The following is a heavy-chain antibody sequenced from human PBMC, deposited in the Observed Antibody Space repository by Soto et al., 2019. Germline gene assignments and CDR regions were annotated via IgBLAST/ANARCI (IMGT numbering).Heavy chain of an antibody. CDR3: ARDGDRDYGMDV. D-gene: IGHD7-27*01. J-gene: IGHJ6*02. CDR1: GGTFSSYA. V-gene: IGHV1-69*12. Sequence: QVQLVQSGAEVKKPGSSVKVSCKASGGTFSSYAISWVRQAPGQGLEWVGGIIPIFGTANYAHKVQGRVTITADEPKSTASVEQSSLRCEDTAVYYCARDGDRDYGMDVWGQGTTVTVSS. CDR2: IIPIFGTA.